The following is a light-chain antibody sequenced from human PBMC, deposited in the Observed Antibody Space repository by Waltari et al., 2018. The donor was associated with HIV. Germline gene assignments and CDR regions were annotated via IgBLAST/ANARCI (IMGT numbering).Light chain of an antibody. J-gene: IGLJ3*02. CDR2: DNI. V-gene: IGLV1-40*01. CDR1: SPNIGAGSD. Sequence: QSVLTQPPSVSGAPGQRVTISCTGGSPNIGAGSDVHWYQQLPGTAPKLLIHDNINRPSGFPDRFSGSRTGTSASLDITGLQAEDEADYYCQSYDTRLSAWVFGGGTKLTVL. CDR3: QSYDTRLSAWV.